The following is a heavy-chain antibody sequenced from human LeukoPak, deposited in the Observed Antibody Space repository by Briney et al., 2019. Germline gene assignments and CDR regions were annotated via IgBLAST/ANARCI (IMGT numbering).Heavy chain of an antibody. Sequence: ASVKVSCKASGYTFTSYAMHWVRQAPGQRLEWMGWINAGNGNTKYSQKFQGRVTITRDTSARTAYMELSSLRSDDTAVYYCARDRDPTMIVVEYAFDIWGQGTMVTVSS. J-gene: IGHJ3*02. V-gene: IGHV1-3*01. CDR3: ARDRDPTMIVVEYAFDI. CDR2: INAGNGNT. D-gene: IGHD3-22*01. CDR1: GYTFTSYA.